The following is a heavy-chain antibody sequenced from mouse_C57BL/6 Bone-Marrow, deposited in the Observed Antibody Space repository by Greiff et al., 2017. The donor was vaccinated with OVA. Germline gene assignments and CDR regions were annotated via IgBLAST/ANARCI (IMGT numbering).Heavy chain of an antibody. Sequence: QVQLQQPGAELVKPGASVKLSCKASGYTFTSYWMQWVKQRPGQGLEWIGEIDPSDSYPNYNQKFKGKATLTVDTSSSTAYMQLSSLTSEDSAVYYCARGGLLFAYWGQGTLVTVAA. CDR3: ARGGLLFAY. D-gene: IGHD1-1*01. J-gene: IGHJ3*01. CDR2: IDPSDSYP. CDR1: GYTFTSYW. V-gene: IGHV1-50*01.